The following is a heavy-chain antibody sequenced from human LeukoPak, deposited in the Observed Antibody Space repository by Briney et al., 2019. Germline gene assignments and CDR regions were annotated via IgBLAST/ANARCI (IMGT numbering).Heavy chain of an antibody. D-gene: IGHD6-19*01. Sequence: PGGSLRLSCAASGFTFSSYAMHWVRQAPGKGLEWVAVISYDGSNKYYADSVEGRFTISRDNSKNTLYLQMNSLRAEDTAVYYCARGSSGWYLYYFDYWGQGTLVTVSS. CDR2: ISYDGSNK. V-gene: IGHV3-30*04. J-gene: IGHJ4*02. CDR1: GFTFSSYA. CDR3: ARGSSGWYLYYFDY.